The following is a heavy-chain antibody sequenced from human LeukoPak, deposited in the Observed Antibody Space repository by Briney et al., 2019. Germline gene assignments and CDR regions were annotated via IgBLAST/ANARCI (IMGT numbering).Heavy chain of an antibody. CDR1: GFTFSHYS. CDR2: INGDGSHS. V-gene: IGHV3-7*03. J-gene: IGHJ4*02. Sequence: GGSLRLSCAATGFTFSHYSMNWARQAPGKGLERVADINGDGSHSYCVDSVKGRFTLSRDNAKNSLFLQMNSLRAEDTAVYYCVKNSGWYCLDYWGQGTLVTVSS. D-gene: IGHD6-13*01. CDR3: VKNSGWYCLDY.